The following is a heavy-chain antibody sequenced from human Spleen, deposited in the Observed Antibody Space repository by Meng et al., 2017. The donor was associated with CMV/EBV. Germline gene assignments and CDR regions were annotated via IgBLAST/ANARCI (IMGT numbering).Heavy chain of an antibody. D-gene: IGHD3-9*01. J-gene: IGHJ6*02. V-gene: IGHV4-61*01. CDR3: ARDLTDYYYYYGMDV. Sequence: SETLSLTCTVSGGSVSSGSYYWSWIRQPPGKGLEWIGYIYYSGSTNYNPSLKSRVTISVDTSKNQFSLKLSSVTAADTAVYYCARDLTDYYYYYGMDVWGQGTTVTVSS. CDR2: IYYSGST. CDR1: GGSVSSGSYY.